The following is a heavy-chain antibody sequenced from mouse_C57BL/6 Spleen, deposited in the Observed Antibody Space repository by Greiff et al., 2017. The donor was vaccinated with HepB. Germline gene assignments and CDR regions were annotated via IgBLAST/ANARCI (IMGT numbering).Heavy chain of an antibody. CDR3: ARGGIWDYDY. D-gene: IGHD2-13*01. V-gene: IGHV1-69*01. Sequence: QVQLQQPGAELVMPGASVKLSCKASGYTFTSDWMHWVKQRPGQGLEWIGEIDPSDSYTNYNQKFKGKSTLTVDKSSSTAYMQLSSLTSEDSAVYYCARGGIWDYDYWGQGTTLTVSS. CDR1: GYTFTSDW. J-gene: IGHJ2*01. CDR2: IDPSDSYT.